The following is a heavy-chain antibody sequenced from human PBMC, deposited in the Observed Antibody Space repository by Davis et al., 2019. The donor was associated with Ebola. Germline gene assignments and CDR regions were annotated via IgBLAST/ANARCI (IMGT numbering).Heavy chain of an antibody. V-gene: IGHV4-59*01. J-gene: IGHJ6*02. CDR3: AREWGYYGMDV. CDR2: IYYSGST. Sequence: MPSETLSLTCTVPGGSISSYYWSWIRQPPGKGLEWIGYIYYSGSTNYNPSLKSRVTISVDTSKNQFSLKLSSVTAADTAVYYCAREWGYYGMDVWGQGTTVTVSS. CDR1: GGSISSYY. D-gene: IGHD1-26*01.